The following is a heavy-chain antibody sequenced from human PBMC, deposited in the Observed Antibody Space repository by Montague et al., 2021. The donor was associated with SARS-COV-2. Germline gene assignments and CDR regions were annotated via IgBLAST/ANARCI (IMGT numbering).Heavy chain of an antibody. D-gene: IGHD3-10*01. J-gene: IGHJ4*02. CDR3: ARGLYGWGNNYKGTDS. CDR2: IHDSGTT. CDR1: GDSITCGDCY. Sequence: TLSLTCSVSGDSITCGDCYWTWIRQHPGKGLEWIGYIHDSGTTYCTPSLKSRLTISRDTSKNEFSLDLSSVTAADTAVYYCARGLYGWGNNYKGTDSWGRGGLVTVSS. V-gene: IGHV4-31*03.